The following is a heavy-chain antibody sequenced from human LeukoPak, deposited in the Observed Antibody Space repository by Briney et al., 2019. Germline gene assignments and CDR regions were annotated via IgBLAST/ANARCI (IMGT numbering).Heavy chain of an antibody. V-gene: IGHV1-2*06. CDR1: GYTFTGYY. J-gene: IGHJ1*01. CDR2: INPNSGGT. CDR3: AREGREWEPPFQH. D-gene: IGHD1-26*01. Sequence: ASVKVSCKASGYTFTGYYMHWVRQAPGQGLEWMGRINPNSGGTNYAQKFQGRVTMTRDTSISTAYMELSRLRSDDTAVYYGAREGREWEPPFQHWGQGTLVTVSS.